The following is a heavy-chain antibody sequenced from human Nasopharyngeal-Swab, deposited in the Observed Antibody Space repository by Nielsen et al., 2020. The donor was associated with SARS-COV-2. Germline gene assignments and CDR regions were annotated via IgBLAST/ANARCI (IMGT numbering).Heavy chain of an antibody. J-gene: IGHJ6*02. CDR3: ARRAARYYYGMDV. Sequence: GSLRLSCAVYGGSFSGYYWSWIRQPPGKGLEWIGEINHSGSTNYNPSLKSRVTISVDTSKNQFSLKLCYVTAADTAVYYCARRAARYYYGMDVWGQGTTVTVSS. CDR2: INHSGST. V-gene: IGHV4-34*01. CDR1: GGSFSGYY. D-gene: IGHD6-6*01.